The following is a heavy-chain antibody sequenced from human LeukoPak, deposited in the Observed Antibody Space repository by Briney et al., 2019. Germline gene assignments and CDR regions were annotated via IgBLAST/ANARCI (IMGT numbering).Heavy chain of an antibody. CDR1: GGSFSGYY. CDR2: TNHSGST. V-gene: IGHV4-34*01. J-gene: IGHJ4*02. Sequence: SETLSLTCAVYGGSFSGYYWSWIRQPPGKGLEWIGETNHSGSTNYNPSLKSRVTISVDTSKNQFSLKLSSVTAADTAVYYCARAGYYYDSSGYYYFDYWGQGTLVTVSS. D-gene: IGHD3-22*01. CDR3: ARAGYYYDSSGYYYFDY.